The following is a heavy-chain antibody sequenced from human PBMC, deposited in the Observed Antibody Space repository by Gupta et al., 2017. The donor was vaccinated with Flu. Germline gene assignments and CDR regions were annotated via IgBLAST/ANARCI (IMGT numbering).Heavy chain of an antibody. V-gene: IGHV3-23*01. D-gene: IGHD3-3*01. CDR3: AKDRDYDFWSGFLGPDV. J-gene: IGHJ6*02. Sequence: GKGLEWVSAISGSGGSTYYADSVKGRFTISRDNSKNTLYLQMNSLRAEDTAVYYCAKDRDYDFWSGFLGPDVWGQGTTVTVSS. CDR2: ISGSGGST.